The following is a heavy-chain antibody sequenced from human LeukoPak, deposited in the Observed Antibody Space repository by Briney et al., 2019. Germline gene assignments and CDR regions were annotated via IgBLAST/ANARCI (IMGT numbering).Heavy chain of an antibody. CDR3: ARDRSYSSGWDFDY. V-gene: IGHV1-2*02. D-gene: IGHD6-19*01. J-gene: IGHJ4*02. CDR2: ISPNSGGT. CDR1: GYTFTSYG. Sequence: GASVKVSCKASGYTFTSYGISWVRQAPGQGLEWMGWISPNSGGTYYAQKFQGRVTMTRDTSISTAYMELSRLRSDDTAVYYCARDRSYSSGWDFDYWGQGTLVTVSS.